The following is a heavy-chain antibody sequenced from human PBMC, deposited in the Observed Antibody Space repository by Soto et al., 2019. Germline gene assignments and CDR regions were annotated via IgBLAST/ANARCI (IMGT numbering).Heavy chain of an antibody. Sequence: PSETLSLTCTVSGCSISSYYWSWIRQPPGKGLEWIGYIYYSGSTNYNPSLKSRVTISVDTSKNQFSLKLSSVTAADTAVYYCARGGLGYCSGGSCYSAELSGYYYGMDVWGQGTTVIVSS. J-gene: IGHJ6*02. CDR1: GCSISSYY. CDR3: ARGGLGYCSGGSCYSAELSGYYYGMDV. CDR2: IYYSGST. D-gene: IGHD2-15*01. V-gene: IGHV4-59*08.